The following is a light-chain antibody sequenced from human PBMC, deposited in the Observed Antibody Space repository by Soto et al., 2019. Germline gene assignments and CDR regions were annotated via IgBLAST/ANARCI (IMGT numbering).Light chain of an antibody. V-gene: IGKV1-5*03. CDR3: QQDNSYFFT. CDR2: RAS. J-gene: IGKJ3*01. CDR1: QSINGW. Sequence: DIQMTQSPSTLSASVGDRVNITCRASQSINGWLAWYQQKPGKAPKLLISRASDLQTGVPSRFSGNRSGTEFTLTISSLQTDEFATYYCQQDNSYFFTFGPGTKVDVK.